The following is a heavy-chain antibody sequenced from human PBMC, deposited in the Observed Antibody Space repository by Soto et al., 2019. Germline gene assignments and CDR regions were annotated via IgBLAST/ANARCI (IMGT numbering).Heavy chain of an antibody. CDR3: AHRGGATVGLYYFDY. Sequence: SGPTLVNPTQTLTLTCTFSGFSLSTTGVGVSWIRQPPGKALEWLALIYWHDDRRYSPSLKSRLTITKDTSKNQVVLTMTNMDPVDTATYYCAHRGGATVGLYYFDYRGQGALVTVSS. D-gene: IGHD3-10*01. CDR2: IYWHDDR. V-gene: IGHV2-5*01. CDR1: GFSLSTTGVG. J-gene: IGHJ4*02.